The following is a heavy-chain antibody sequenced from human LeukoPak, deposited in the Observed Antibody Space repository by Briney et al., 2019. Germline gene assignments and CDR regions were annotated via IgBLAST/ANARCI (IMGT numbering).Heavy chain of an antibody. D-gene: IGHD6-13*01. CDR3: ATAGYSSSWYYVGYFDY. Sequence: ASVKVSCKVSGYTLTELSMHWVRQAPGKGLEWMGGFDPEDGETTYAQKFQGRVTMTEDTSTDTAYMELSSLRSEDTAVYYCATAGYSSSWYYVGYFDYWGQGTLVTVSS. J-gene: IGHJ4*02. CDR1: GYTLTELS. V-gene: IGHV1-24*01. CDR2: FDPEDGET.